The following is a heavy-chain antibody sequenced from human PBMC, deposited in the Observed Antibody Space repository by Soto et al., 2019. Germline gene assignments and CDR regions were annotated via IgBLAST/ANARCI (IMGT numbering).Heavy chain of an antibody. Sequence: EVQLVESGGGLVQPGGSLRLHCAASGFTFDDYAMHWVRQAPGKGLEWVAGISWNSGSIDYADSVKGRFTISRDNAKNSLSLQMNRLRDDDTALYFCAKDGTTSVNFYYRDVWGNGTTVTVSS. CDR3: AKDGTTSVNFYYRDV. D-gene: IGHD4-17*01. CDR1: GFTFDDYA. CDR2: ISWNSGSI. V-gene: IGHV3-9*01. J-gene: IGHJ6*03.